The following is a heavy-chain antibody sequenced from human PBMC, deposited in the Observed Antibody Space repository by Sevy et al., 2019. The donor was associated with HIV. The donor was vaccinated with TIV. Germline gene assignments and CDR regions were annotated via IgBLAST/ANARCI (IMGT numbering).Heavy chain of an antibody. CDR1: GFNSNIYS. CDR3: AREGCTRPHDY. CDR2: LSFGCGKI. J-gene: IGHJ4*02. V-gene: IGHV3-23*01. D-gene: IGHD2-8*01. Sequence: GGSLRLSCAVSGFNSNIYSMSWVRQAPGKGLEWVSTLSFGCGKINYADSVKGRFIISRDDSKNTLYLQMNSLRAEDTAVYFCAREGCTRPHDYWGQGTLVTVSS.